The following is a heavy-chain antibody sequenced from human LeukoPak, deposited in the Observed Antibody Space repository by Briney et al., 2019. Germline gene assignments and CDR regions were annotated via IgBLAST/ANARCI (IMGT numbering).Heavy chain of an antibody. CDR2: IYYSGST. CDR3: ARDITPNAFDI. CDR1: GGSISSYY. V-gene: IGHV4-59*01. D-gene: IGHD1-14*01. J-gene: IGHJ3*02. Sequence: NPSETLSLTCTVSGGSISSYYWSWIRQPPGKGLEWIGYIYYSGSTNYNPSLKSRVTISVDTSKNQFSLKLSSVTAADTAVYYCARDITPNAFDIWGQGTMVTVSS.